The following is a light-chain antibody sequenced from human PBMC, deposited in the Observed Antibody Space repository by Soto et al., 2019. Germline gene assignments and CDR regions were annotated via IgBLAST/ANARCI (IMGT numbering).Light chain of an antibody. J-gene: IGLJ1*01. CDR3: ASWDHSLSGYV. CDR1: ISNIGNNY. Sequence: QSVLTQPPSVSGAPGQRVTISCSGTISNIGNNYVSWYQQLPGAAPTLLIYESNRRPTGIPDRFSGSKSATSATLDITGLQTGDEADYYCASWDHSLSGYVFGSGTKVTVL. CDR2: ESN. V-gene: IGLV1-51*02.